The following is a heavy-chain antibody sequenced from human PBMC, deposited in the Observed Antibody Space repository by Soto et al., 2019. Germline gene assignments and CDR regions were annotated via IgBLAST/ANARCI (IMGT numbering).Heavy chain of an antibody. J-gene: IGHJ4*02. CDR2: INTYNGMT. Sequence: QVQLVQSGGEVKKPGASVTVSCKASGYTFINYHITWVRQAPGQGLEWMAWINTYNGMTDYAQRFQGRVTMTRDTSTSTAYMXXRNLGSDDTAVYFCAKSPRGEMATDWGQGTLVTVSS. CDR1: GYTFINYH. D-gene: IGHD5-12*01. CDR3: AKSPRGEMATD. V-gene: IGHV1-18*01.